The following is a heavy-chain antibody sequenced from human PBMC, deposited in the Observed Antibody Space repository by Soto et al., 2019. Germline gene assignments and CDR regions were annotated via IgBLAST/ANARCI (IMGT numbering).Heavy chain of an antibody. Sequence: GPSVKVSCKASGYTFINYAIHWVRQAPGQRLEWMGWINAGNSNTKYSQNFQGRVTITRDTSASTAYMELSSLRSEDTAVYYCGRSSYGYGYNYYGVDVWGQGTTVTVSS. CDR3: GRSSYGYGYNYYGVDV. J-gene: IGHJ6*02. D-gene: IGHD5-18*01. CDR2: INAGNSNT. V-gene: IGHV1-3*01. CDR1: GYTFINYA.